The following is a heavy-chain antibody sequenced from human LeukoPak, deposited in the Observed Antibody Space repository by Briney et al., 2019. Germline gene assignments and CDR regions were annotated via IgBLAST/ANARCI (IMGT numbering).Heavy chain of an antibody. Sequence: GGSLRLSCAASGFTFSSYSMNWVRQAPGKGLEWVSSISSSSSYIYYADSVKGRFTISRDNSKNTLYLQMNSLRAEDTAVYYCAREDGYYDSSGYYDYWGQGTLVTVSS. D-gene: IGHD3-22*01. CDR3: AREDGYYDSSGYYDY. J-gene: IGHJ4*02. V-gene: IGHV3-21*01. CDR1: GFTFSSYS. CDR2: ISSSSSYI.